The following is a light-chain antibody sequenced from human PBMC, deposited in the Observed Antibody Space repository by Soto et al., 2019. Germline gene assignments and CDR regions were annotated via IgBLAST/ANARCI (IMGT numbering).Light chain of an antibody. CDR3: QQSYSTPFVT. V-gene: IGKV1-39*01. CDR2: AAS. CDR1: QSISSY. Sequence: DILMTQSPSSLSASVGDRVTITCRARQSISSYLNWYQQKPGKAPKLLIYAASSLQSGVPSRFSGSRSGTDFTLTISSLQPEDFATYYCQQSYSTPFVTFGQGTRLEIK. J-gene: IGKJ5*01.